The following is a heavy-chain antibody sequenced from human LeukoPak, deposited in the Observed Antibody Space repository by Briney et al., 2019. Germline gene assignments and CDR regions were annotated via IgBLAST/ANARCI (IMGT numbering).Heavy chain of an antibody. D-gene: IGHD3-10*01. V-gene: IGHV4-61*01. CDR3: ARERAQWFGELSNWFDP. J-gene: IGHJ5*02. CDR2: IYYSGST. Sequence: PSETLSLTCTVSGGSVSSGSYHWSWIRQPPGKGLEWIGYIYYSGSTNYNPSLKSRVTISVDTSKNQFSLKLSSVTAADTAVYYCARERAQWFGELSNWFDPWGQGTLVTVSS. CDR1: GGSVSSGSYH.